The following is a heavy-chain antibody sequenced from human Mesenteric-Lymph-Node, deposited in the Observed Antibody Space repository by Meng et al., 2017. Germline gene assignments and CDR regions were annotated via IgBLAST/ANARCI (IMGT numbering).Heavy chain of an antibody. J-gene: IGHJ4*02. V-gene: IGHV3-15*01. CDR2: IKSNTEGGTT. CDR1: GFTFSDAW. CDR3: ARGGESYLLRHTYGY. D-gene: IGHD2-21*01. Sequence: GESLKISCAASGFTFSDAWMSWVRQAPGQGLEWVGRIKSNTEGGTTDYGASVKGRFTISRDDSSKTVYLQMNSLKTEDTAVYYCARGGESYLLRHTYGYWGQGTLVAVSS.